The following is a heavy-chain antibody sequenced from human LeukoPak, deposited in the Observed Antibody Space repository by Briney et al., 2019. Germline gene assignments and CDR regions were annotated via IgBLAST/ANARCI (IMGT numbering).Heavy chain of an antibody. CDR2: IYYSGST. D-gene: IGHD3-10*01. V-gene: IGHV4-59*12. CDR3: ARDQDTMVRGVLGY. CDR1: GGSISSYY. J-gene: IGHJ4*02. Sequence: KSSETLSLTCTVSGGSISSYYWSWIRQPPGKGLEWIGYIYYSGSTNYNPSLKSRVTMSVDTSKNQFSLKLSSVTAADTAVYYCARDQDTMVRGVLGYWGQGTLVTVSS.